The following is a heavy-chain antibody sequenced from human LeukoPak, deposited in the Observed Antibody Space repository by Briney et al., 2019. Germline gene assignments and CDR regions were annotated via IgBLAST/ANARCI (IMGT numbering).Heavy chain of an antibody. CDR2: INPNSGGT. CDR3: ARGSYCTNGVCYLDY. Sequence: ASVKVSCKASGYTFTGYYMHWVRQAPGQGLEWMGWINPNSGGTNYAQKFQGRVTMTRDTSISTAYMELSRLRSDDTAVYYCARGSYCTNGVCYLDYWGQGTLVTVSS. V-gene: IGHV1-2*02. CDR1: GYTFTGYY. D-gene: IGHD2-8*01. J-gene: IGHJ4*02.